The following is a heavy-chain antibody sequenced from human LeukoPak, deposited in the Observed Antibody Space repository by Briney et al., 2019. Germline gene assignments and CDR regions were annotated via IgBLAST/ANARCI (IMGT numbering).Heavy chain of an antibody. D-gene: IGHD6-6*01. V-gene: IGHV4-39*01. CDR3: ARTSSWSRSSDY. CDR1: GGSISSALYH. Sequence: SETLSLTCTVSGGSISSALYHWGWIRQPPGKNLEWLGSVYYTGSTHNNPSLKSRVTISVDTSKNQFSLKLSSVTAADTAVYYCARTSSWSRSSDYWGQGTLVTVSS. CDR2: VYYTGST. J-gene: IGHJ4*02.